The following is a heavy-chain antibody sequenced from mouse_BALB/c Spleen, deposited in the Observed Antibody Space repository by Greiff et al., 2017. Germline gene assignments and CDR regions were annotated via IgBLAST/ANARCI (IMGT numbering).Heavy chain of an antibody. CDR1: GYTFTSYT. CDR3: ARLGGGYAMDY. V-gene: IGHV1-4*02. Sequence: VQLQESAAELARPGASVKMSCKASGYTFTSYTMHWVKQRPGQGLEWIGYINPSSGYTEYNQKFKDKTTLTADKSSSTAYMQLSSLTSEDSAVYYCARLGGGYAMDYWGQGTSVTVSS. J-gene: IGHJ4*01. D-gene: IGHD4-1*01. CDR2: INPSSGYT.